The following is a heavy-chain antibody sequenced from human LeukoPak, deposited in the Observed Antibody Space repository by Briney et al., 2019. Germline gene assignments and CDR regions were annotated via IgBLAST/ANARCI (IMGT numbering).Heavy chain of an antibody. V-gene: IGHV1-2*02. Sequence: GAAVKAPCKASGYTFIGNYLHWVRQAPGQGLEWMGWMNPKSSGTNYLQKCHGRVTMTRDTSISTAYMELIRLKSDDTAVYYCARLRDSSSAGGFDFWGKGTPVSSSS. D-gene: IGHD6-6*01. CDR1: GYTFIGNY. CDR2: MNPKSSGT. J-gene: IGHJ6*04. CDR3: ARLRDSSSAGGFDF.